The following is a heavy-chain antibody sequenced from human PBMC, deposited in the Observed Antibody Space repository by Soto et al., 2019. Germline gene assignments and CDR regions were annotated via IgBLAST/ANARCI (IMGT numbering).Heavy chain of an antibody. Sequence: PGGSLRLSCAASGFTFSSYSMNWVRQAPGKGLEWVSYISSSSSTIYYADSVKGRFTISRDNAKNSLYLQMNTLQASDTATYYCTRGAERTVPPTVQRHLDWVCGHWGQGTPVTVSS. CDR2: ISSSSSTI. J-gene: IGHJ4*02. CDR3: TRGAERTVPPTVQRHLDWVCGH. CDR1: GFTFSSYS. D-gene: IGHD3-9*01. V-gene: IGHV3-48*01.